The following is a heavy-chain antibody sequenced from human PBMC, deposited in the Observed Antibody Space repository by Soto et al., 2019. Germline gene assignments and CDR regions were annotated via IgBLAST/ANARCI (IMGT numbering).Heavy chain of an antibody. J-gene: IGHJ3*02. V-gene: IGHV3-48*02. Sequence: GGSLRLSCEASGFTFSSYSMNWVRQAPGKGLEWVSYISSSSSTIYYADSVKGRFTISRDNAKNSLYLQMNSLRDEDTAVYYCARPESYPTTAFDIWGQGTMVTVSS. CDR1: GFTFSSYS. D-gene: IGHD4-17*01. CDR3: ARPESYPTTAFDI. CDR2: ISSSSSTI.